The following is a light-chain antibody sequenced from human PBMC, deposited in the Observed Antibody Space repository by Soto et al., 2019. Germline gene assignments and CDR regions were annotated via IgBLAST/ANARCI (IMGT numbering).Light chain of an antibody. CDR3: QQLNSYPLT. Sequence: DIQLTQSPSFLSASVGYRVTITCRASQGISSYLAWYQQKQGKAPKILIYAESTLQSGVPSRFRGSGSGTEFTLTISSLQPEYFATYYCQQLNSYPLTFGGGTKVDIK. J-gene: IGKJ4*01. V-gene: IGKV1-9*01. CDR2: AES. CDR1: QGISSY.